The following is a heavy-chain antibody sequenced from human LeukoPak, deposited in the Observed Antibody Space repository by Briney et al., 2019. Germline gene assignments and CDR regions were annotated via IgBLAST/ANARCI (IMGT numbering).Heavy chain of an antibody. Sequence: TPSETLSLTCTVSRASISDNSWSWSRQPAGKALEWIGRTYTSGDTNYNPSLKSRASVSVDTSKNQFYLSLRYVTAADTAVYYCTIGGASGSLAHWGPGTLVTVSS. CDR3: TIGGASGSLAH. D-gene: IGHD6-13*01. CDR1: RASISDNS. V-gene: IGHV4-4*07. J-gene: IGHJ4*02. CDR2: TYTSGDT.